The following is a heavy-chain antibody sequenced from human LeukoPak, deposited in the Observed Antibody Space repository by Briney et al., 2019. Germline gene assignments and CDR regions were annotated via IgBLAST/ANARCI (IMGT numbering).Heavy chain of an antibody. V-gene: IGHV3-53*04. Sequence: GGSLRLSCAASGFTFSDYYMSWVRQAPGKGLEWVSVIYSGGSTYYADSVKGRFTISRHNSKNTLYLQMNSLRAEDTAVYYCARHYGPPHWYFDLWGRGTLVTVSS. CDR1: GFTFSDYY. CDR3: ARHYGPPHWYFDL. D-gene: IGHD4-17*01. J-gene: IGHJ2*01. CDR2: IYSGGST.